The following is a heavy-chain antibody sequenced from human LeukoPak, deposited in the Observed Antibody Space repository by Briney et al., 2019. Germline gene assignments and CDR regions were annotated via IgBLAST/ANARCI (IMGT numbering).Heavy chain of an antibody. J-gene: IGHJ4*02. D-gene: IGHD3-22*01. CDR2: ISGSGVST. V-gene: IGHV3-23*01. CDR3: ARDSSDYYRDY. CDR1: GFTFSSYA. Sequence: PGGSLRLSCAASGFTFSSYAMSWVRQGPGKGLEWVSTISGSGVSTFYADSVKGRFTISRDNAKNSLYLQMNSLRAEDTAVYYCARDSSDYYRDYWGQGTLVTVSS.